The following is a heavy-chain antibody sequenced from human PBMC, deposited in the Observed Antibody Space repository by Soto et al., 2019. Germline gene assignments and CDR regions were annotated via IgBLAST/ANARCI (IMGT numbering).Heavy chain of an antibody. V-gene: IGHV4-31*02. D-gene: IGHD2-8*02. CDR2: IFDSGTT. CDR3: AREVSGTGAFDY. J-gene: IGHJ4*02. Sequence: QVQLEQSGPGLVKPSQTLSLTCNISGGSITSTNHYWSWIRQSPREGLEWIGYIFDSGTTHYNPSFKGRVFILGETSQSQFSLTMHSVTVADSAVYYCAREVSGTGAFDYWGRGTLVTVSS. CDR1: GGSITSTNHY.